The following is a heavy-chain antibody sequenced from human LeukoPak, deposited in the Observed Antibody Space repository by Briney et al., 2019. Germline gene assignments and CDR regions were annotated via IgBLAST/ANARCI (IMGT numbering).Heavy chain of an antibody. V-gene: IGHV3-23*01. CDR2: ISSTGGST. CDR1: GFTFSSHA. J-gene: IGHJ4*02. CDR3: ARRGGDSGGYYAAYFDY. D-gene: IGHD1-26*01. Sequence: GGSLGLSCAASGFTFSSHAVNWVRQAPGKGLEWVAIISSTGGSTYYTDSVKGRFTISRDNSKNTLYLQMNSLRAEDTAVYYCARRGGDSGGYYAAYFDYWGQGTLVTVSS.